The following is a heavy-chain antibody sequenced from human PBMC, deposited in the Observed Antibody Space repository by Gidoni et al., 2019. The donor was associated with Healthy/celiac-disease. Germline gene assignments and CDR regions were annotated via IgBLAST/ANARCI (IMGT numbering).Heavy chain of an antibody. D-gene: IGHD3-22*01. Sequence: QVQLQQWGAGLLKPSETLSLTLAVHGGSFSGSHWSWIRQPPGKGLEWIGEINHSGSTNYNPSLKSRVTISVDTSKNQFSLKLSSVTAADTAVYYCARAFKFYDSSGYYFQYFQHWGQGTLVTVSS. J-gene: IGHJ1*01. CDR1: GGSFSGSH. CDR3: ARAFKFYDSSGYYFQYFQH. V-gene: IGHV4-34*01. CDR2: INHSGST.